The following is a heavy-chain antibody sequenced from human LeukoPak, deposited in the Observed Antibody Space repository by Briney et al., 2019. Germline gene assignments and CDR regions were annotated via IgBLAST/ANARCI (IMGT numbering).Heavy chain of an antibody. CDR2: INHSGST. D-gene: IGHD1-14*01. CDR1: GGSFSGYY. CDR3: ARGPRSVYHD. V-gene: IGHV4-34*01. J-gene: IGHJ4*02. Sequence: SETLSLTCAVYGGSFSGYYWSWIRQPPGKGLGWIGEINHSGSTNYNPSLKSRVTISVDTSKNQFSLKLSSVTAADTAAYYCARGPRSVYHDWGQGTLVTVSS.